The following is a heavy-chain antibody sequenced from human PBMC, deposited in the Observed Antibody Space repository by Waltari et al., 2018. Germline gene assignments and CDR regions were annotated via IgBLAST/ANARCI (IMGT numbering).Heavy chain of an antibody. CDR3: TGGAVTGTDF. CDR1: GFPFRGPT. CDR2: IRSKPNNYAT. J-gene: IGHJ4*02. D-gene: IGHD6-13*01. V-gene: IGHV3-73*01. Sequence: EVQVVESGGGLVQPGGSLKVSCATSGFPFRGPTIHWVRQTSGKGLEWIGRIRSKPNNYATRYTASVEGRFTISRDDSENTAYLQMSSLMTEDTAVYYCTGGAVTGTDFWGQGTLVTVSS.